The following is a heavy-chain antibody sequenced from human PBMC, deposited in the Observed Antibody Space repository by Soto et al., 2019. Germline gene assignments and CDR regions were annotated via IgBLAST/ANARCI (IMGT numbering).Heavy chain of an antibody. V-gene: IGHV1-18*04. CDR1: GFRFTYYG. Sequence: QMQLVQSGAEVKKPGASVRVSCKASGFRFTYYGITWVRQAPGQGLEWMGWISAHNGNTNYAQKLEGRVTMTTDTSTSTSYMELRSLRSDDTAVYYCARSYCSTSTCYSYWLVPWGQGTLVTVSS. J-gene: IGHJ5*02. CDR3: ARSYCSTSTCYSYWLVP. D-gene: IGHD2-2*02. CDR2: ISAHNGNT.